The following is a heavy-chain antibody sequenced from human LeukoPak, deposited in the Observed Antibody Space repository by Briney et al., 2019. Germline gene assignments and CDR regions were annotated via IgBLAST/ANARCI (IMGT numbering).Heavy chain of an antibody. V-gene: IGHV3-49*04. Sequence: GGSLRLSCTASGFTFGDYAMSWVRPAPGKGLEWVGFIRSKAYGGTTEYAASVKGRFTISRDDSKSIAYLQMNSLKTEDTAVYYCTRVPYSSGWYDYFDYWGQGTLVTVSS. CDR1: GFTFGDYA. J-gene: IGHJ4*02. CDR2: IRSKAYGGTT. D-gene: IGHD6-19*01. CDR3: TRVPYSSGWYDYFDY.